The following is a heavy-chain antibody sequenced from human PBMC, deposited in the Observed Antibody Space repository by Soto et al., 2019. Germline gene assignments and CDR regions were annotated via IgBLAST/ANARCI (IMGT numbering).Heavy chain of an antibody. Sequence: GEALKISCAASGFTFSSYSMNGVRQAPGKGVEWVSYISSSSSTIYYADSVKGRFTISRNNAKNSLYLQMNSLRDEDTAVYYCASRDYDSSGYDAFDIWGQGTMVTVSS. CDR3: ASRDYDSSGYDAFDI. V-gene: IGHV3-48*02. J-gene: IGHJ3*02. CDR2: ISSSSSTI. CDR1: GFTFSSYS. D-gene: IGHD3-22*01.